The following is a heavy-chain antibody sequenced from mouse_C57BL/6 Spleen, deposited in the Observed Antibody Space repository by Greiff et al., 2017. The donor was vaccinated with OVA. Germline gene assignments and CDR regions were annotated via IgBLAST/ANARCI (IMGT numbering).Heavy chain of an antibody. CDR2: IDPSDSYT. V-gene: IGHV1-50*01. CDR3: ARGIYYGNYEVWFAY. Sequence: QVQLQQPGAELVKPGASVKLSCKASGYTFTSYWMQWVKQRPGQGLEWIGEIDPSDSYTNYNQKFKGKATLTVDTSSSTAYMQLSSLTSEDSAVYYCARGIYYGNYEVWFAYWGQGTLVTVSA. J-gene: IGHJ3*01. CDR1: GYTFTSYW. D-gene: IGHD2-1*01.